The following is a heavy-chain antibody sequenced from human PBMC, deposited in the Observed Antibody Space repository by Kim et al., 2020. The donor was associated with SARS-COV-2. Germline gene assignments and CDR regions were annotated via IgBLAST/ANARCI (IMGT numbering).Heavy chain of an antibody. Sequence: GGSLRLSCAASGFTFSSYAMSWVRQAPGKGLEWVSAISGSGGSTYYADSVKGRFTISRDNSKNTLYLQMNSLRAEDTAVYYCAKVPAFGELLYYYYGMDVWGQGTTVTVSS. D-gene: IGHD3-10*01. CDR1: GFTFSSYA. J-gene: IGHJ6*02. CDR3: AKVPAFGELLYYYYGMDV. V-gene: IGHV3-23*01. CDR2: ISGSGGST.